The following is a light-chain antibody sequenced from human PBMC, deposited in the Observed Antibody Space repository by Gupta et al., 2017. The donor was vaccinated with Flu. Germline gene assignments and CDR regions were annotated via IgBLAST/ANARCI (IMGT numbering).Light chain of an antibody. CDR2: DAS. V-gene: IGKV3-11*01. CDR1: QSVTGA. J-gene: IGKJ4*01. Sequence: EVVLTQSPATLSLSPGERATLSCRASQSVTGALAWYQQKPGQAPRLLVYDASNRAAGIPVKFSGSGSGTDFTLTISNLEPEDFAVYYCQQRADWPLTFGGGTKVEIK. CDR3: QQRADWPLT.